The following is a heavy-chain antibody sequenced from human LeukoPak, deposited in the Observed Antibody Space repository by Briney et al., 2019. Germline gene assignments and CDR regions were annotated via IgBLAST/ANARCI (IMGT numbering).Heavy chain of an antibody. CDR3: AKAIRSDYYYMDV. Sequence: GGSLRLSCVASGFTFSRNWMSWVRQAPGKGLEWVSGINRSSGDTGYADSVKGRFTISRDNSKNSLYLQMNSLRTEDTALYYCAKAIRSDYYYMDVWGKGTTVTVSS. CDR2: INRSSGDT. CDR1: GFTFSRNW. V-gene: IGHV3-20*04. J-gene: IGHJ6*03.